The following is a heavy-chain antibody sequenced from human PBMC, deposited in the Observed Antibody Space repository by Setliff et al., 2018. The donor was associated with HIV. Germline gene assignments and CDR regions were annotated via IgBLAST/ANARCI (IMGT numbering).Heavy chain of an antibody. V-gene: IGHV4-61*01. CDR1: GGSVGSGSYY. CDR3: ARARITMIGGRLEPYAFDR. D-gene: IGHD3-10*01. CDR2: IFYSGST. J-gene: IGHJ3*01. Sequence: SETLSLTCTVSGGSVGSGSYYWSWIRQSPGKGLEWIGYIFYSGSTTYNPTLKSRVTMSIDTSKNQFSLKLSSVTAADTAVYYCARARITMIGGRLEPYAFDRWGQGTKVTVSS.